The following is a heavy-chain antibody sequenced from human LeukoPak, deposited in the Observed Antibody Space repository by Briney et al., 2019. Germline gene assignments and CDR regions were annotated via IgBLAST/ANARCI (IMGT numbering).Heavy chain of an antibody. CDR3: AREQQWLDSNYGMGV. CDR1: GFTFSSYG. CDR2: IWYDGSNK. J-gene: IGHJ6*02. V-gene: IGHV3-33*01. D-gene: IGHD6-19*01. Sequence: PGRSLRLSCAASGFTFSSYGMHWVRQAPGKGLEWVAVIWYDGSNKYYADSVKGRFTISRDNSKNTLYLQMNSLRAEDTAVYYCAREQQWLDSNYGMGVWGQGTTVTVSS.